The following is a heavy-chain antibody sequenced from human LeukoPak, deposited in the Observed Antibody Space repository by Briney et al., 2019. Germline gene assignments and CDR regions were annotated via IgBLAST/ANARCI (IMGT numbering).Heavy chain of an antibody. CDR2: IYGGGST. D-gene: IGHD4-17*01. J-gene: IGHJ4*02. V-gene: IGHV3-53*01. CDR3: ARGVDGDYSFDY. CDR1: GFTVSSNY. Sequence: GGSLRLSCAASGFTVSSNYMSWVRQAPGKGLEWVSVIYGGGSTYYADSVKGRFTISRDNSKNTLYLQMNSLRAEDTAVYYCARGVDGDYSFDYWGQGTLVTVSS.